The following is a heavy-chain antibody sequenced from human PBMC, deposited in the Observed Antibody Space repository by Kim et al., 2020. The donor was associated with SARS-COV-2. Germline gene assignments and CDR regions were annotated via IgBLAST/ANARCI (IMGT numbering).Heavy chain of an antibody. V-gene: IGHV5-10-1*01. CDR2: IDPSDSYT. Sequence: GESLKISCKGSGYSFTSYWISWVRQMPGKGLEWMGRIDPSDSYTNYSPSFQGHVTISADKSISTAYLQWSSLKASDTAMYYCARRQRGGYCSGGSCYSRISNGMDVWGQGTTVTVSS. J-gene: IGHJ6*02. CDR3: ARRQRGGYCSGGSCYSRISNGMDV. D-gene: IGHD2-15*01. CDR1: GYSFTSYW.